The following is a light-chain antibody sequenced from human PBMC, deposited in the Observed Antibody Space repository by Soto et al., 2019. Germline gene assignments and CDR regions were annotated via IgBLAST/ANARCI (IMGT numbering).Light chain of an antibody. CDR1: SSDVGNCNS. V-gene: IGLV2-14*03. CDR2: DVS. Sequence: QSALTQPASVSGSPGQSITISCAGTSSDVGNCNSVSWYQHPPGTAPKLMIYDVSTRPSGVSNRFSGSKSGNTASLTISGLQAEDESDYYCSSYTSSTTYVFGSGTKVTVL. CDR3: SSYTSSTTYV. J-gene: IGLJ1*01.